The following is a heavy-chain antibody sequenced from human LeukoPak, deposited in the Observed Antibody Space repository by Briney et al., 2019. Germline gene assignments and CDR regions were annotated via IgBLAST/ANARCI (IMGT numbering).Heavy chain of an antibody. CDR3: AKSLNRLRSQDAFDL. J-gene: IGHJ3*01. V-gene: IGHV3-30-3*01. D-gene: IGHD3-10*01. Sequence: GGSLRLSCAASGFTFSSYAMHWVRLAPGKGLEWVALIAYDESNKYYTDSVKGRFTISRDNSKNTLHLQMNSLRPEDTAVYYCAKSLNRLRSQDAFDLWGQGTMVTVSS. CDR2: IAYDESNK. CDR1: GFTFSSYA.